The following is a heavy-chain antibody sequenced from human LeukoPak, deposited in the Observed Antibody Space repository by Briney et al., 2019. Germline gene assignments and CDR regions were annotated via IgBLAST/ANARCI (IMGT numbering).Heavy chain of an antibody. J-gene: IGHJ6*03. Sequence: SVTVSCKASGGTFSSYAISWVRQAPGQGLEWMGGIIPFFGTANYAQKFQGRVTITTDESTSTAYMELSSLRSEDTAVYYCARGPIFSSSFVKRGSHYYYYTDVWGKGTTATVSS. CDR1: GGTFSSYA. CDR2: IIPFFGTA. CDR3: ARGPIFSSSFVKRGSHYYYYTDV. D-gene: IGHD6-6*01. V-gene: IGHV1-69*05.